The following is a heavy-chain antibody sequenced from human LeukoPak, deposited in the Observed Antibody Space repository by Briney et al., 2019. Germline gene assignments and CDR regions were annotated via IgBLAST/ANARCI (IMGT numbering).Heavy chain of an antibody. J-gene: IGHJ4*02. CDR2: ISGSGGST. V-gene: IGHV3-23*01. D-gene: IGHD2-15*01. CDR3: AKARTAVVVVAATNY. Sequence: GGSLRLSCAASGFTFSSYAMSWVRQAPGKGLEWVSAISGSGGSTYYADSVKGRFTISRDNSKNTLYLQMNSLRAKDTAVYYCAKARTAVVVVAATNYWGQGTLVTVSS. CDR1: GFTFSSYA.